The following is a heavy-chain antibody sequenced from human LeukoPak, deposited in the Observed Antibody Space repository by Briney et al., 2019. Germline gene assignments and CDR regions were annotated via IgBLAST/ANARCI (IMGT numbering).Heavy chain of an antibody. V-gene: IGHV4-61*01. CDR1: GGSINTPNYY. J-gene: IGHJ5*02. D-gene: IGHD6-13*01. CDR3: ARGRIAAAGTVVWFDP. CDR2: IYYSGST. Sequence: SETLSLTCTVSGGSINTPNYYWSWIRQPPGKGLEWIGYIYYSGSTNYNPSLKSRVTISVDTSKNQFSLKLSSVTAADTAVYYCARGRIAAAGTVVWFDPWGQGTLVTVSS.